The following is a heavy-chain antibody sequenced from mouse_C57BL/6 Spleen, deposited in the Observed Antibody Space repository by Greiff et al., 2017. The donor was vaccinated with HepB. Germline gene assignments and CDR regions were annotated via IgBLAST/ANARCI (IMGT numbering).Heavy chain of an antibody. Sequence: QVQLQQPGAELVKPGASVKMSCKASGYTFTSYWITWVKQRPGQGLEWIGDIYPGSGSTNYNEKFKSKATLTVDTSSSAADMQLSSLTSEDSAVYYGARCGYYYGSSYGYWGQGTTLTVSS. D-gene: IGHD1-1*01. CDR2: IYPGSGST. CDR3: ARCGYYYGSSYGY. J-gene: IGHJ2*01. CDR1: GYTFTSYW. V-gene: IGHV1-55*01.